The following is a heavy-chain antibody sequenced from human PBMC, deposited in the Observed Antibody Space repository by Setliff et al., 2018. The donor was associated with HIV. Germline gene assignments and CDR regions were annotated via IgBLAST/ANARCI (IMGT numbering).Heavy chain of an antibody. CDR1: GGTFSDSA. CDR2: IIPVFGTA. CDR3: AKEVATTYYYRYMDV. Sequence: ASVKVSCKASGGTFSDSAINWVRQAPGQGLEWMGRIIPVFGTANYAPKFPDRVTITADKSTSTAYLGLSSLRSDDTAVYYCAKEVATTYYYRYMDVWGTG. J-gene: IGHJ6*03. V-gene: IGHV1-69*06. D-gene: IGHD5-12*01.